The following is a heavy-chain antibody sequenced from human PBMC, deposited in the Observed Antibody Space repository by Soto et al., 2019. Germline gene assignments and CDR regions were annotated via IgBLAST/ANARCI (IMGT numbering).Heavy chain of an antibody. J-gene: IGHJ4*02. D-gene: IGHD2-2*01. CDR1: GGSISSSDYY. CDR3: AALAQTSTACYACPNTGQQNIDY. Sequence: SETLSLTCTVSGGSISSSDYYWGWIRQPPGKEPEWIGSLYYSGSTYYNPSLKSRVTTSVDTSRNQFSLKLSSVTAADTAVYYCAALAQTSTACYACPNTGQQNIDYWGQGTLVTVSS. V-gene: IGHV4-39*01. CDR2: LYYSGST.